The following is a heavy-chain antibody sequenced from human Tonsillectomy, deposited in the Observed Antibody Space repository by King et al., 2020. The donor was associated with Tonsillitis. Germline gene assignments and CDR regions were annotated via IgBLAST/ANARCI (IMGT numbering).Heavy chain of an antibody. Sequence: VQLVESGGGLVQPGGSLRLSCAASGIAFTSYAMSWVRQAPGQGLEWVSSISSSGRRTYFADSVRGRFNISRDNSNNTLHLQMNSLRAEDTAVFYCARGPGGDSKGAFDIWGQGTMVTVSS. D-gene: IGHD3-22*01. CDR1: GIAFTSYA. CDR2: ISSSGRRT. V-gene: IGHV3-23*04. J-gene: IGHJ3*02. CDR3: ARGPGGDSKGAFDI.